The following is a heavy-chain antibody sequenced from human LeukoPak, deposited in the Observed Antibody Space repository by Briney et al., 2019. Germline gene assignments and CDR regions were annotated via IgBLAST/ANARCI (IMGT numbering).Heavy chain of an antibody. Sequence: GGSLRLSCAASGFTFSSYGMHWVRQAPGKGLEWVAFIRYDGSNKYYADFVKGRFTISRDNSKNTLYLQMNSLRAEDTAVYYCAKDPTRDGWEGNWFDPWGQGTLVTVSP. D-gene: IGHD5-24*01. CDR2: IRYDGSNK. CDR1: GFTFSSYG. CDR3: AKDPTRDGWEGNWFDP. J-gene: IGHJ5*02. V-gene: IGHV3-30*02.